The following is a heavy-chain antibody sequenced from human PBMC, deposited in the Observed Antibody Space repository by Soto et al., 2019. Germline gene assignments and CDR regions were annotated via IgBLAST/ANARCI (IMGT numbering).Heavy chain of an antibody. J-gene: IGHJ6*02. CDR3: ARVFPGSSWRSGLNYGSYYYYGMDV. D-gene: IGHD4-17*01. V-gene: IGHV1-69*13. Sequence: SVKVSCKASGGTFSSYAISWVRQAPGQGLEWMGGIIPIFGTANYVQKFQGRVTITADESTSTAYMELSSLRSEDTAVYYCARVFPGSSWRSGLNYGSYYYYGMDVWGQGTTVTVSS. CDR2: IIPIFGTA. CDR1: GGTFSSYA.